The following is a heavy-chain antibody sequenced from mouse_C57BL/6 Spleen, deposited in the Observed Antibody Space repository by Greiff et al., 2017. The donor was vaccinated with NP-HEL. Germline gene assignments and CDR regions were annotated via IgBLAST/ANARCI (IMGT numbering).Heavy chain of an antibody. Sequence: VKLVESGPGLVAPSQSLYITCTVSGFSLTSYAISWVRQPPGKGLEWLGVIWTGGGTKYNSALKSRLSISKDNSKSQVFLKMNSLQTDDTARYYCARKGDDYDWYFDVWGTGTTVPVSS. CDR3: ARKGDDYDWYFDV. CDR1: GFSLTSYA. V-gene: IGHV2-9-1*01. CDR2: IWTGGGT. J-gene: IGHJ1*03. D-gene: IGHD2-4*01.